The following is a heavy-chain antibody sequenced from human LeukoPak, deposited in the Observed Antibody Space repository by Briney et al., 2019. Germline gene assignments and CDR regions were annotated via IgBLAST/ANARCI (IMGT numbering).Heavy chain of an antibody. CDR3: ARGSYSSGWLTFDY. J-gene: IGHJ4*02. D-gene: IGHD6-19*01. CDR2: MNPSSGNT. CDR1: GYTFTSYD. Sequence: ASVKVSCKASGYTFTSYDINWVRQATGQGLEWMGWMNPSSGNTGYAQKFQGRVTMTRNTSISTAYMELSSLRSEDTAVYYCARGSYSSGWLTFDYWGQGTLVTVSS. V-gene: IGHV1-8*01.